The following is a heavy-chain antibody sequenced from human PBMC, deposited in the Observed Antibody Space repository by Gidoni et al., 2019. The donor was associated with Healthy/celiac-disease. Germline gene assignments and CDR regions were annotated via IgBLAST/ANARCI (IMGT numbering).Heavy chain of an antibody. J-gene: IGHJ5*02. Sequence: QVQLVQSGSELKKPGASVKASCKASGYTFTSYAMNWLRQAPGQGLEWMGWIHTNTVNPTSAHGFTGLFFFSLTTSVSTAYLQIISLKAEDTAVYYCARDTWVAARPSWFDPCGQGTLVTVSS. CDR3: ARDTWVAARPSWFDP. CDR2: IHTNTVNP. V-gene: IGHV7-4-1*02. CDR1: GYTFTSYA. D-gene: IGHD6-6*01.